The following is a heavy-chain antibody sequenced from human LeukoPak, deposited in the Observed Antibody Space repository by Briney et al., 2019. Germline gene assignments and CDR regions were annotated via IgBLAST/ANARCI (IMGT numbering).Heavy chain of an antibody. CDR3: AREVVVAARALYYFDY. J-gene: IGHJ4*02. CDR1: GGSISSYY. Sequence: PSETLSLTCTVSGGSISSYYWSWIRQPAGKGPEWIGRIYTSGSTNYNPSLKSRVTISVDTSKNQFSLKLSSVTAADTAVYYCAREVVVAARALYYFDYWGQGTLVTVSS. V-gene: IGHV4-4*07. CDR2: IYTSGST. D-gene: IGHD2-15*01.